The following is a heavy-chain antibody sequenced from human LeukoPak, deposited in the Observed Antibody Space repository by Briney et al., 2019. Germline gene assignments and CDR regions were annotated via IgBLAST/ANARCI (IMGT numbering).Heavy chain of an antibody. V-gene: IGHV4-34*01. Sequence: SETLSLTCAVYGGSFSGYYWSWVSQPPGKGMEWVGEINHSGSNNYNRSLRSRVPISVDTSKDQFSLRLSSVTAADAAVYYGANGGVSSGWYPIDAFDIWGQGTMVTVSS. CDR2: INHSGSN. J-gene: IGHJ3*02. CDR3: ANGGVSSGWYPIDAFDI. CDR1: GGSFSGYY. D-gene: IGHD6-19*01.